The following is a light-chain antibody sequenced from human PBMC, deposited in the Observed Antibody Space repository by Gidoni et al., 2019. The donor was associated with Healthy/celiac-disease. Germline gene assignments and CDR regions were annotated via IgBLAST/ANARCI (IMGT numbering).Light chain of an antibody. CDR2: KAS. V-gene: IGKV1-5*03. CDR3: QQYNSYPMIA. Sequence: DIQMTQSPSTLSASVGDRVTITCRASQSISSWLAWYQQKPGKAPKLLIYKASSLESGVPSRFSGSGSGTEFTLTISSLQPDDFATYYCQQYNSYPMIAFXPXTNVDIK. J-gene: IGKJ3*01. CDR1: QSISSW.